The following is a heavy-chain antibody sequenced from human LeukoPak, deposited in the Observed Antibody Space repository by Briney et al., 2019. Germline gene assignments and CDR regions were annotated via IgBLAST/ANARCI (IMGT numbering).Heavy chain of an antibody. J-gene: IGHJ3*02. Sequence: PSETLSLTCTVSGGSISSSSYYWGWIRQPPGKGLEWIGSIYYSGSTYYNPSLKSRVTISVDTSKNQLSLKLSSVTAADTAVYYCARMGYYDYVWGSPNAFDIWGQGTMVTVSS. V-gene: IGHV4-39*07. CDR1: GGSISSSSYY. CDR2: IYYSGST. CDR3: ARMGYYDYVWGSPNAFDI. D-gene: IGHD3-16*01.